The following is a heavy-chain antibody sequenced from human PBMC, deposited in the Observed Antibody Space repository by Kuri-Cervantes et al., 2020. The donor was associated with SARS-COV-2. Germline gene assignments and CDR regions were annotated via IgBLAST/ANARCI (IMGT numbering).Heavy chain of an antibody. CDR3: ARELTGTRGLFDY. CDR2: IYTSGST. CDR1: GGSISSGSYY. V-gene: IGHV4-61*09. Sequence: LRLSCTVSGGSISSGSYYWSWIRQPAGKGLEWIGYIYTSGSTNYNPSLKSRVTISVDTSKNQFSLKLSSVTAADTAVYYCARELTGTRGLFDYWGQGTLVTVSS. J-gene: IGHJ4*02. D-gene: IGHD7-27*01.